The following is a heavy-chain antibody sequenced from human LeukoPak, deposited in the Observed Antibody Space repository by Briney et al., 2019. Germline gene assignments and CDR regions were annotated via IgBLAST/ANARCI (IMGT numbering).Heavy chain of an antibody. CDR1: GGSTTSYY. Sequence: PSETLSLTCTVSGGSTTSYYSSSIRQPPGKGLEWIGYIYYSGSTSYTPSLKSRVTISLDTSKNQFSLKVRSVTAADTAMYYCARAVVFYYDGSGHSTRFDYWGQGTLVTVSS. D-gene: IGHD3-22*01. J-gene: IGHJ4*02. CDR3: ARAVVFYYDGSGHSTRFDY. V-gene: IGHV4-59*01. CDR2: IYYSGST.